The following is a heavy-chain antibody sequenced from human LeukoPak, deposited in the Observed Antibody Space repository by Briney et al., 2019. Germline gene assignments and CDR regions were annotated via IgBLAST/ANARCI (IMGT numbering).Heavy chain of an antibody. CDR1: RFTFSSYW. CDR3: ARARGGYDFDY. Sequence: GGSLRLSCAASRFTFSSYWMSWVRQAPGKGLEWVANIKQDGSEKYYVDSVKGRFTISRDNAKNSLYLQLNSLRAEDAAVYYCARARGGYDFDYWGQGTLVTVSS. D-gene: IGHD5-12*01. CDR2: IKQDGSEK. J-gene: IGHJ4*02. V-gene: IGHV3-7*03.